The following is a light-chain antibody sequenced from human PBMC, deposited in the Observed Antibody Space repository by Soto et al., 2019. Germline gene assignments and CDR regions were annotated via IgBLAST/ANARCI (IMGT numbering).Light chain of an antibody. V-gene: IGKV3-20*01. J-gene: IGKJ2*01. CDR2: AAS. Sequence: EIVLTQSPGTLYFFPGEKATLSCRASQSFSSNYLAWYQQKRGQAPRLLIYAASARATGIPDRFSGSGSGTDFTLTISRLEPEDFAVYFCQLYGSSPPRYTFGQGTKLEIK. CDR1: QSFSSNY. CDR3: QLYGSSPPRYT.